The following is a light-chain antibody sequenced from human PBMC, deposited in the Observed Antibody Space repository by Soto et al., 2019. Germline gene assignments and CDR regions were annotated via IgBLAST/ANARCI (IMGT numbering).Light chain of an antibody. CDR1: SSNIETNP. CDR2: NDD. CDR3: GTWDASLSAGV. Sequence: QSVLTPPPSVSAAPGQKVTISCYGSSSNIETNPVSWYRHLPGTVPKLLIHNDDKRPSGIPDRFSGSKSGTSATLGITGLQTGDEADYYCGTWDASLSAGVFGGGTKLTVL. J-gene: IGLJ2*01. V-gene: IGLV1-51*01.